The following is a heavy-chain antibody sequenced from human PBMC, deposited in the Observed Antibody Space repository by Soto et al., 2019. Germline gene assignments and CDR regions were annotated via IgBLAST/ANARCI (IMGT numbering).Heavy chain of an antibody. V-gene: IGHV3-30-3*01. CDR1: GLTFSSYA. CDR3: ARVELDGKYYGMDV. Sequence: GGSLRLSCAASGLTFSSYAMHWVRRAPGKGREWVAVISYDGSNKDYADSVKGRFTISRDNSKNTLYLQMNSLRAEDTAVYYCARVELDGKYYGMDVWGQGTTFTVSS. D-gene: IGHD1-7*01. J-gene: IGHJ6*02. CDR2: ISYDGSNK.